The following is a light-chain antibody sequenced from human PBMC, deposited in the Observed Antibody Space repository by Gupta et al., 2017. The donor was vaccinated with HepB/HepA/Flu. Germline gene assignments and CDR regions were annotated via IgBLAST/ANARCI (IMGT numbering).Light chain of an antibody. CDR3: SSDTSSSTFV. J-gene: IGLJ2*01. V-gene: IGLV2-18*02. CDR1: SSEVGSDNR. Sequence: SDLTQPHSVSGSPGKSVTISCTGTSSEVGSDNRVSWYQHPPGTAPTLMIYEVSNRPSGVPDRFSGSKSGNTASLTISGRQAEDEADYYCSSDTSSSTFVFGGGTKLTVL. CDR2: EVS.